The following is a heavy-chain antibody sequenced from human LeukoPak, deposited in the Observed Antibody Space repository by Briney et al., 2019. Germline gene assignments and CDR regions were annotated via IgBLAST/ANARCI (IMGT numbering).Heavy chain of an antibody. CDR1: GSYINNSY. V-gene: IGHV4-39*01. CDR2: IYYSGNT. Sequence: SETLSLTCSVSGSYINNSYWGWIRQPPGKGLEWIGSIYYSGNTYYNASLKSQVSISIDTSKNQFSLKLTSVTAADTAVYYCARQTGSGLFILPGGQGTLVTVSS. D-gene: IGHD3/OR15-3a*01. CDR3: ARQTGSGLFILP. J-gene: IGHJ4*02.